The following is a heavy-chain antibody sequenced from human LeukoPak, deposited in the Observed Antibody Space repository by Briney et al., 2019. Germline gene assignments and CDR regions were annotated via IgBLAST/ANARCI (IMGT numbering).Heavy chain of an antibody. J-gene: IGHJ3*02. CDR3: VRDDGNRTGSTYFDAFDI. CDR2: VNRDGNEK. V-gene: IGHV3-7*03. D-gene: IGHD3-9*01. Sequence: GSLRLSCVASGFTFNRYWMIWVRQAPGKGLEWVANVNRDGNEKHYVDSVEGRFTISRDNAKNSLYLQINSLRNGDTAVYYCVRDDGNRTGSTYFDAFDIWGRGTLVTVSS. CDR1: GFTFNRYW.